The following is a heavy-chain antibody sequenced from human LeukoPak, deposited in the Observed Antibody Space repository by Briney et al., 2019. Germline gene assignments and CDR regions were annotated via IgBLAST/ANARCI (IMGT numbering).Heavy chain of an antibody. CDR3: AKDLTKSSGWYGYYYYGMDV. CDR2: ISYDGSNK. Sequence: GGSLRLSCAASGFTFSSYGMHWVRQAPGKGLEWVAVISYDGSNKYYADSVKGRFTISRDNSKNTLYLQMNSLRAEDTAVYYCAKDLTKSSGWYGYYYYGMDVWGQGTTVTVSS. V-gene: IGHV3-30*18. D-gene: IGHD6-19*01. J-gene: IGHJ6*02. CDR1: GFTFSSYG.